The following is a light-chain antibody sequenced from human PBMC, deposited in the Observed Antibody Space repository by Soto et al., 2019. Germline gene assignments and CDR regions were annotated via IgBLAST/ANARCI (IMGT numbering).Light chain of an antibody. V-gene: IGLV1-44*01. CDR1: SSNIGSKP. J-gene: IGLJ2*01. CDR2: TND. Sequence: QSVLTQPPSASGTPGRRVTIFCSGSSSNIGSKPVNWYQHLPGTAPKLLIFTNDRRPSGVPDRFSGSKSGTSASLAITGLQSEDEADYYCSSYTSSSIVVFGGGTKLTVL. CDR3: SSYTSSSIVV.